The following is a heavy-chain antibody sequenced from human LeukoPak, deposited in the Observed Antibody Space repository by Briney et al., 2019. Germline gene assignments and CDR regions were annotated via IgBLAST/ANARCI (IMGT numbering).Heavy chain of an antibody. CDR3: ARELAMVRGAPFDY. D-gene: IGHD3-10*01. CDR1: GFTFSSYE. J-gene: IGHJ4*02. Sequence: GGSLSLSCAASGFTFSSYEMNWVRQAPGKGLEWVSYISSSGSTIYYADSVKGRFTISRDNAKNSLYLQMNSLRAEDTAVYYCARELAMVRGAPFDYWGQGTLVTVSS. V-gene: IGHV3-48*03. CDR2: ISSSGSTI.